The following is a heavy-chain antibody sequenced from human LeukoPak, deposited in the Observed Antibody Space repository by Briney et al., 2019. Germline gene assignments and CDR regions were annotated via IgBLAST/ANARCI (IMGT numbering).Heavy chain of an antibody. CDR2: IYYSGST. Sequence: SETLSLTCTVSGGSISSSSYYWGWIRQPPGKGLEWIGSIYYSGSTYYNPSLKSRVTISVDTSKNQFTLKLSSVTAADTAVYYCASMEPDYDILTGYYTHWGQGTLVTVSS. CDR3: ASMEPDYDILTGYYTH. J-gene: IGHJ4*02. CDR1: GGSISSSSYY. D-gene: IGHD3-9*01. V-gene: IGHV4-39*01.